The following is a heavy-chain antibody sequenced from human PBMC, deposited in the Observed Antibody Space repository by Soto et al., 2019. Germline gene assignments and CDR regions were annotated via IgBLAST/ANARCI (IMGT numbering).Heavy chain of an antibody. Sequence: EVQLVESGGGLVQPGGSLRLSCAASGFTFSSYSMNWVRQAPGKGLEWVSYISSSSSTIYYADSVKGRFTISRDNAKNSLSLKMTSLRDEDTAVYYCARDLEAPSYYGLDVWGQGTTVTVSS. J-gene: IGHJ6*02. CDR1: GFTFSSYS. CDR2: ISSSSSTI. CDR3: ARDLEAPSYYGLDV. V-gene: IGHV3-48*02.